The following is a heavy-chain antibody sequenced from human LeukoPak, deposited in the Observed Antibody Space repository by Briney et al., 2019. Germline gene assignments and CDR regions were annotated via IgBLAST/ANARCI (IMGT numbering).Heavy chain of an antibody. D-gene: IGHD6-13*01. CDR1: GYTFTSYD. V-gene: IGHV1-8*03. CDR3: ARDFLEGSSWCLDP. Sequence: ASVKVSCKASGYTFTSYDINWVRQATGQGLEWMGWMNPNSGNTGYAQKFQGRVTITADKSTSTAYMELSSLRSEDTAVYYCARDFLEGSSWCLDPWGQGTLVTVSS. J-gene: IGHJ5*02. CDR2: MNPNSGNT.